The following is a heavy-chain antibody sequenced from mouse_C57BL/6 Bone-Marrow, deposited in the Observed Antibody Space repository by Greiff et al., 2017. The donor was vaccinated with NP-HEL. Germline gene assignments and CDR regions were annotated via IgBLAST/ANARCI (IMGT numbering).Heavy chain of an antibody. Sequence: VQLQQSGPELVKPGASVKISCKASGYAFSSSWMNWVKQRPGKGLEWIGRIYPGDGDTNYNGKFKGKATLTADKSSSTAYMQLSSLTSEDSAVYFCGRRGYARDYWGQGTSVTVSS. V-gene: IGHV1-82*01. CDR3: GRRGYARDY. J-gene: IGHJ4*01. CDR1: GYAFSSSW. CDR2: IYPGDGDT.